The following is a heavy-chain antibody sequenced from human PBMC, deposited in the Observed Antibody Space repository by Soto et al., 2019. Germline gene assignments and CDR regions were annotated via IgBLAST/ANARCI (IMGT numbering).Heavy chain of an antibody. V-gene: IGHV1-8*01. CDR2: MNPNSGNT. CDR1: GYTFTSYD. D-gene: IGHD2-15*01. J-gene: IGHJ6*03. Sequence: ATVKVSCKASGYTFTSYDINWVRQATGQGLEWMGWMNPNSGNTGYAQKFQGRVTMTRNTSISTAYMELSSLRSEDTAVYYCARVVVSRVGYCSGGSCSDYYYYYMDVWGKGTTVTVSS. CDR3: ARVVVSRVGYCSGGSCSDYYYYYMDV.